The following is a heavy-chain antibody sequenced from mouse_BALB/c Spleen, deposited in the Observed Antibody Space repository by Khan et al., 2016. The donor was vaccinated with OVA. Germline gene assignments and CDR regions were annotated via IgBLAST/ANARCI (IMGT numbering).Heavy chain of an antibody. J-gene: IGHJ2*01. CDR3: GILL. CDR1: GFTFSNYW. Sequence: EVKLVESGGGLVQPGGSMKLSCVASGFTFSNYWMNWVRQSPEKGLEWVAEIRLKSDDYVTHYAESVKGRFTISRDDSKSSDNLQTNNLRAEDTGIYYYGILLWGQGTTLTVSS. D-gene: IGHD4-1*01. V-gene: IGHV6-6*02. CDR2: IRLKSDDYVT.